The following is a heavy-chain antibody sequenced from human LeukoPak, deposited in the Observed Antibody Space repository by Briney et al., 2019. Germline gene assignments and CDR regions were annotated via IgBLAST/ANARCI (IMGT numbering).Heavy chain of an antibody. CDR2: INPNSGGT. Sequence: ASVKVSCKASGYTFTGYYMHWVRQAPGQGLEWMGWINPNSGGTNYAQKFQGRVTMTRDTSISTAYMELSRLRSDDTAVYYCARAEGYGDCFDYWGQGTLVTVSS. CDR3: ARAEGYGDCFDY. J-gene: IGHJ4*02. CDR1: GYTFTGYY. D-gene: IGHD4-17*01. V-gene: IGHV1-2*02.